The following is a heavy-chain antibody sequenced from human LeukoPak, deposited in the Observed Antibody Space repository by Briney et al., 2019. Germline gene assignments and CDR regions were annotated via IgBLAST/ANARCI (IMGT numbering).Heavy chain of an antibody. CDR2: ISGSGGST. CDR1: GFTFSYYA. V-gene: IGHV3-23*01. Sequence: GGSLRLSCAASGFTFSYYAMSWVRQAPGKGLEWVSVISGSGGSTYYADSVKGRFTISRDNSKNTLHLQMKSLRAEDTAVYYCAKSILIRGISGYHYYYMDVWGKGTTVTISS. CDR3: AKSILIRGISGYHYYYMDV. D-gene: IGHD2-8*01. J-gene: IGHJ6*03.